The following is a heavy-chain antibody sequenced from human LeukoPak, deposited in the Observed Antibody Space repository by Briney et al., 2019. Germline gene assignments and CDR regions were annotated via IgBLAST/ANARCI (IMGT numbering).Heavy chain of an antibody. CDR3: AKAGGNSFFDY. D-gene: IGHD1-7*01. J-gene: IGHJ4*02. Sequence: ASVKVSCKASGYTFTSYYMHWVRQAPGQGLEWMGIIDPSGGSTSYAQKFQGRVTMTRDTSTSTVYMELSSLRAEDTAIYYCAKAGGNSFFDYWGQGTLVTVSS. CDR2: IDPSGGST. CDR1: GYTFTSYY. V-gene: IGHV1-46*01.